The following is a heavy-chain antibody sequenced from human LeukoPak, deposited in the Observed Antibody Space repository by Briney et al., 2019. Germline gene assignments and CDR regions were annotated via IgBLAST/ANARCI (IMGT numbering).Heavy chain of an antibody. V-gene: IGHV3-7*01. J-gene: IGHJ3*02. CDR3: ARDGDVDSTTGAFDI. CDR2: IKQDGSEK. CDR1: GFTFSSYW. D-gene: IGHD7-27*01. Sequence: GGSLRLSCAASGFTFSSYWMSWVRQAPGKGPEWVANIKQDGSEKYYVDSVKGRFTISRDNAKNSLYLQMNSLRAEDTAVYYCARDGDVDSTTGAFDIWGQGTMVTVSS.